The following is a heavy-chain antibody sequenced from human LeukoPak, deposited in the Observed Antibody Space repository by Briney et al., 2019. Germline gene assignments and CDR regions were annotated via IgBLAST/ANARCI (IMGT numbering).Heavy chain of an antibody. CDR3: VKGRYDSSGYVFDP. CDR2: ISGSGGST. CDR1: GFTFSNYA. D-gene: IGHD3-22*01. J-gene: IGHJ5*02. V-gene: IGHV3-23*01. Sequence: GGSLRLSCAASGFTFSNYAMSWVRQAPGKGLEWVSAISGSGGSTYNADSVKGRFTISRDNSKNTPYLQMNSLRAEDTAVYYCVKGRYDSSGYVFDPWGRGTLVTVSS.